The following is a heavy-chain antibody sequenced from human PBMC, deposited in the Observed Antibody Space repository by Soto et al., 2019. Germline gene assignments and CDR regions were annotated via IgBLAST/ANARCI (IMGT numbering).Heavy chain of an antibody. V-gene: IGHV3-33*01. CDR3: ARDRELGRTSPYFDF. D-gene: IGHD3-10*01. CDR2: IWNDGNNR. Sequence: GSLRLSCAASGFTFSSFGVHWVRQAPGKGLEWVAVIWNDGNNRRYGDSVRGRFTVSSDNSKNTVYLQMDSLRVEDTAMYYCARDRELGRTSPYFDFWGQGTLVTVSS. CDR1: GFTFSSFG. J-gene: IGHJ4*02.